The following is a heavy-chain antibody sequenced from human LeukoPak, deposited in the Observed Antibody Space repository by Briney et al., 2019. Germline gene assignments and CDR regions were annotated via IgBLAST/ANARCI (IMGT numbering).Heavy chain of an antibody. J-gene: IGHJ4*02. D-gene: IGHD5-18*01. Sequence: PGGSLRLSCAASGFSFKSYWMSWVRQAPGKGLEWVANIKQDGSEKYYVDSVKGRFTISRDNAKNSLYLQLNSLRAEDSAVYYCARYGYGYGTPFDYWGQGTLVTVSS. CDR3: ARYGYGYGTPFDY. CDR2: IKQDGSEK. CDR1: GFSFKSYW. V-gene: IGHV3-7*04.